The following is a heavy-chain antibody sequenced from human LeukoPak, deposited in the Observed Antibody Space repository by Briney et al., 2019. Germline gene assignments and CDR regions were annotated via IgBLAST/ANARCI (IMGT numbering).Heavy chain of an antibody. J-gene: IGHJ5*02. CDR2: ISAYNGNT. CDR1: GYTFTSYG. D-gene: IGHD6-13*01. Sequence: ASVKVSCKASGYTFTSYGISWVRQAPGQGLEWMGWISAYNGNTNYAQKLQGRVTMTTDTSTSTAYMELRSLRSDDTAVYYCAREGIAAADYNWFDHWGQGTLLTVSS. V-gene: IGHV1-18*01. CDR3: AREGIAAADYNWFDH.